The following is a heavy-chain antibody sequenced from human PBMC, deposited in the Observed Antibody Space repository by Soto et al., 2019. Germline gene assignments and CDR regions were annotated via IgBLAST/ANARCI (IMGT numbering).Heavy chain of an antibody. CDR2: IIPIFGTA. J-gene: IGHJ6*02. Sequence: ASVKVSCKASGGTFSSYAISWVRQAPGQGLEWMGGIIPIFGTANYAQKFQGRVTITADESTSTAYMELSSLRSEDTAVYYCASGQGAMAPRPRNYYYYYGMDVWGQGTTVTVSS. D-gene: IGHD5-18*01. CDR1: GGTFSSYA. V-gene: IGHV1-69*13. CDR3: ASGQGAMAPRPRNYYYYYGMDV.